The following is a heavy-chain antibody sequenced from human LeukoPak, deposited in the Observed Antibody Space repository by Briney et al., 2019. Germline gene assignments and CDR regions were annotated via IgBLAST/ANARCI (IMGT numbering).Heavy chain of an antibody. Sequence: GGSLRLSCAASGFTFSSYAMHWVRQAPGKGLEWVAVISYDGSNKYYADSVKGRFTISRDNSKNTLYLQMNSLRAEDTAVYYCARDVWPYGSGGYFPHDYWGQGTLVTVSS. CDR2: ISYDGSNK. D-gene: IGHD3-10*01. CDR1: GFTFSSYA. V-gene: IGHV3-30-3*01. CDR3: ARDVWPYGSGGYFPHDY. J-gene: IGHJ4*02.